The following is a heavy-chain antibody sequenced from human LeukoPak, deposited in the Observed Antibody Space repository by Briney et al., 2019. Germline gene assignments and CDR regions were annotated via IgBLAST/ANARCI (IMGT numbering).Heavy chain of an antibody. J-gene: IGHJ4*02. CDR1: GGSISGGGYH. CDR2: IDYSGSS. CDR3: ARGEMAATYYFDY. Sequence: PSETLSLTCTVSGGSISGGGYHWSWLRQRPGEGLEWIGFIDYSGSSYYSPSLKSRISISVDTFKNQFSLKVTSVTAADTAVHYCARGEMAATYYFDYWGQGTLVTVSS. V-gene: IGHV4-31*03. D-gene: IGHD5-24*01.